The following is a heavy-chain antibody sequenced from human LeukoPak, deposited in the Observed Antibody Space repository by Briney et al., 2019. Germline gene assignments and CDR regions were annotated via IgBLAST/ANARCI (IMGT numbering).Heavy chain of an antibody. CDR3: ARGRPYSYGSGQFDY. Sequence: PGGSLRLSCAASGFTVSSNYMSWVRQAPGKGLEWVSIIYSGGSTYYADSVKGRFTISRDNSENTLCLQMNSLRAEDTAVYYCARGRPYSYGSGQFDYWGQGTLVTVSS. J-gene: IGHJ4*02. CDR2: IYSGGST. V-gene: IGHV3-53*01. CDR1: GFTVSSNY. D-gene: IGHD3-10*01.